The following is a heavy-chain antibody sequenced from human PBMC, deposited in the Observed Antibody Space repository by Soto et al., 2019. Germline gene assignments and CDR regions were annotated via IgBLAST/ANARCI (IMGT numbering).Heavy chain of an antibody. CDR3: ARDPGYCTNGVCPIFDF. J-gene: IGHJ4*02. V-gene: IGHV4-59*02. CDR1: GDSVTNYF. D-gene: IGHD2-8*01. CDR2: MYHGGRT. Sequence: TLSLTCTFSGDSVTNYFWSWMRQPPGKGLEWIGHMYHGGRTNYSPSLKSRVTMSLDSSKNQFSLNLSPVTAADTAVYFCARDPGYCTNGVCPIFDFWGQGVLVIVSS.